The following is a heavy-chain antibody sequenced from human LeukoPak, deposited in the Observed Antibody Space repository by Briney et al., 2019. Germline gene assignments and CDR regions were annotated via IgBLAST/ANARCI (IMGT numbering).Heavy chain of an antibody. CDR2: INQSGST. D-gene: IGHD1-26*01. V-gene: IGHV4-34*01. CDR1: GGSFSGYY. CDR3: ARDWMSGSYRFFDY. J-gene: IGHJ4*02. Sequence: SETLSLTCGVYGGSFSGYYGSWVRQPPGKELEWIGEINQSGSTNYNPSLKSRVTISVDTSKNQFSLKLSSVTAADTAVYYCARDWMSGSYRFFDYWGQGTLVTVSS.